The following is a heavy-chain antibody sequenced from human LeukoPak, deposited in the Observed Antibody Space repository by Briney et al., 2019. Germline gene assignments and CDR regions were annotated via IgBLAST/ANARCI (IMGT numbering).Heavy chain of an antibody. J-gene: IGHJ4*02. V-gene: IGHV3-23*01. CDR3: AKDRDYGDYVPEN. D-gene: IGHD4-17*01. CDR2: ISGAGGST. CDR1: GFTFSNYA. Sequence: GGSLRLSCAASGFTFSNYAMSWARQAPGKGLEWVSAISGAGGSTYYAVSVRGRFTISRDNSKNPLYLQMNSLRAEDTAVYYCAKDRDYGDYVPENWGQGTLVTVSS.